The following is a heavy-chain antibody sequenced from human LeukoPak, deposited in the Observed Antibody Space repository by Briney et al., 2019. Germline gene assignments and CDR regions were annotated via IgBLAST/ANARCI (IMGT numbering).Heavy chain of an antibody. CDR1: GRSISRYY. J-gene: IGHJ4*02. V-gene: IGHV4-4*07. CDR3: ARAGRPGYCSSTSCYPFDY. Sequence: SETLSLTCTVSGRSISRYYWSWVRQPAGKGLEWIGCIYSSGTTNYTPSLKSRVTMSVDTSKNPFSLKLSSVTAADTAVYYCARAGRPGYCSSTSCYPFDYWGQGTMVTVSS. D-gene: IGHD2-2*01. CDR2: IYSSGTT.